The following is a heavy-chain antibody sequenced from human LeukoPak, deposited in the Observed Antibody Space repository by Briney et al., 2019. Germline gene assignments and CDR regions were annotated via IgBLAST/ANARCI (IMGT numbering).Heavy chain of an antibody. J-gene: IGHJ3*02. D-gene: IGHD7-27*01. Sequence: PSETLSLTCTVSGGSISSSYWSWIRQPAGKGLEWIGRIYTSGSTKYNPSLKSRVTISLDTSRNQFSLKLSSVTAADTAVYYCARDIPTWGSPDAFDIWGQGTMVTVSS. CDR2: IYTSGST. CDR1: GGSISSSY. CDR3: ARDIPTWGSPDAFDI. V-gene: IGHV4-4*07.